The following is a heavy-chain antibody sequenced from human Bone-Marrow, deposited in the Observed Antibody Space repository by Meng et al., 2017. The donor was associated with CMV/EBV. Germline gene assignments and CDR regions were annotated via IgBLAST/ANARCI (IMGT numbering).Heavy chain of an antibody. CDR3: AREALFTTGGNDVFDI. Sequence: SETLSLTCAVYGGSFSGYYWSWIRQPPGKGLEWIGEINHSGSSKYNPSLKSRVTISVDTSKNQFSLKLSSVTASDTALYYCAREALFTTGGNDVFDIWGQGTMATVSS. D-gene: IGHD1-1*01. CDR2: INHSGSS. CDR1: GGSFSGYY. V-gene: IGHV4-34*01. J-gene: IGHJ3*02.